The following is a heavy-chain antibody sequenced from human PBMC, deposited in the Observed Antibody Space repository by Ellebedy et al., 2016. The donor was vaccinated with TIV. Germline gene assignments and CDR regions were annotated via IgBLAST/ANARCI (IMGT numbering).Heavy chain of an antibody. CDR3: ARGGASGQYGMDI. V-gene: IGHV1-18*01. CDR1: GYAFTSYG. Sequence: AASVKVSCKASGYAFTSYGITWVRQAPGQGPEWMGWISPYNGNINHAQKLRGRGTMTTDTSTSTVYMELTNLRSDDTAGYYCARGGASGQYGMDIWGQGTTVTVSS. D-gene: IGHD3-10*01. J-gene: IGHJ6*02. CDR2: ISPYNGNI.